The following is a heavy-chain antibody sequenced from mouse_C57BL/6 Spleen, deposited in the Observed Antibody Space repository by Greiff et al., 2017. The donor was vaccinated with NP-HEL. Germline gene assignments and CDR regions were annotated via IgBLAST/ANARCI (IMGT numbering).Heavy chain of an antibody. CDR2: ISDGGSYT. J-gene: IGHJ1*03. V-gene: IGHV5-4*01. CDR3: ASYGNHWYFDV. D-gene: IGHD2-1*01. Sequence: EVQRVESGGGLVKPGGSLKLSCAASGFTFSSYAMSWVRQTPEKRLEWVATISDGGSYTYYPDNVKGRFTISRDNAKNNLYLQMSHLKSEDTAMYYCASYGNHWYFDVWGTGTTVTVSS. CDR1: GFTFSSYA.